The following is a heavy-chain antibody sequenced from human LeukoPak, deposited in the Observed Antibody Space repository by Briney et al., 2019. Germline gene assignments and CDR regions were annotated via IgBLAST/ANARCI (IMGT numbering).Heavy chain of an antibody. Sequence: PGGSLTLSCAASGFNFSDYYMTWIRQAPGTGLEWVSYISNSGDTIWYADSVKGRFTISRDNAKNSLYLQRNSLRAEDTALYYCATTAALPGIEFLFDYWGQGTPVTVSS. CDR3: ATTAALPGIEFLFDY. CDR1: GFNFSDYY. D-gene: IGHD6-13*01. V-gene: IGHV3-11*01. CDR2: ISNSGDTI. J-gene: IGHJ4*02.